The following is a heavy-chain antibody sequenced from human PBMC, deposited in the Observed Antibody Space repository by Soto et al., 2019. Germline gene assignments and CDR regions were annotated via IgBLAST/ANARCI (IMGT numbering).Heavy chain of an antibody. CDR3: ARFSGGSYNTYYFYYGMGV. D-gene: IGHD2-15*01. CDR1: GYTFTSYG. Sequence: SVKVSCKASGYTFTSYGVSCVRQDHEKGLDWMGWISAYNGNTKYAQDLQGRVTMTTDTSTSTAYMELRSLRSDDTAVYYCARFSGGSYNTYYFYYGMGVWGQGTTGTVSS. V-gene: IGHV1-18*01. J-gene: IGHJ6*02. CDR2: ISAYNGNT.